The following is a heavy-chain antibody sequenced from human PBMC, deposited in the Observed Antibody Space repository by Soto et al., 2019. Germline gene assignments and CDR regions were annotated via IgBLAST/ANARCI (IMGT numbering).Heavy chain of an antibody. D-gene: IGHD3-9*01. CDR3: ARGGSMYYDILTGPHNFDY. V-gene: IGHV3-30-3*01. CDR2: ISYDGSNK. Sequence: PGGSLRLSCAASGFTFSSYAMHWVCQAPGKGLEWVAVISYDGSNKYYADSVKGRFTISRDNSKNTLYLQMNSLRAEDTAVYYCARGGSMYYDILTGPHNFDYWGQGTLVTVSS. CDR1: GFTFSSYA. J-gene: IGHJ4*02.